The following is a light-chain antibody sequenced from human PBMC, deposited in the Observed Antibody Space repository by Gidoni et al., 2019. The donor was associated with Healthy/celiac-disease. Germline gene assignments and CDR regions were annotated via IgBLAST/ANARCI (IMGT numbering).Light chain of an antibody. CDR2: DAS. J-gene: IGKJ2*01. CDR1: QDISNY. Sequence: DIQMTQSPSSLSASVGDRVTITCQASQDISNYLNWYQQKPGKAPKLLIYDASNLETGGPSRFSGSGSGTDFTFTISSLQPEDIATYYCQQYDNRPYTFGQXTKLEIK. V-gene: IGKV1-33*01. CDR3: QQYDNRPYT.